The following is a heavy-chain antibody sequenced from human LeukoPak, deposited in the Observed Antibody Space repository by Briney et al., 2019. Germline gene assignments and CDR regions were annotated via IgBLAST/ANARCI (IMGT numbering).Heavy chain of an antibody. CDR2: ISAYNGNT. CDR1: GYTFTSYG. CDR3: ARGSTVTTFGVGLGN. D-gene: IGHD4-17*01. J-gene: IGHJ4*02. V-gene: IGHV1-18*01. Sequence: GASVKVSCKASGYTFTSYGISWVRQAPGQGLEWMGWISAYNGNTNYAQKLQGRVTMTTDTSTSTAYMELRSLRSDDTAVYYCARGSTVTTFGVGLGNWGQGTLVTVSS.